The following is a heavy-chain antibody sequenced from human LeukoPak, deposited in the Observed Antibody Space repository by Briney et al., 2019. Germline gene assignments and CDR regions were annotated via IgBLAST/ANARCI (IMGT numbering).Heavy chain of an antibody. Sequence: ASVKVSCKASGYTFTSYDINWVRQAIGQGLEWMGWMNPNSGNTGYAQKFQGRVTITRNTSISTAYMELSSLRSEDTAVYYCARDGVWAVAAENWFDPWGQGTLVTVSS. CDR2: MNPNSGNT. V-gene: IGHV1-8*03. D-gene: IGHD6-19*01. CDR3: ARDGVWAVAAENWFDP. J-gene: IGHJ5*02. CDR1: GYTFTSYD.